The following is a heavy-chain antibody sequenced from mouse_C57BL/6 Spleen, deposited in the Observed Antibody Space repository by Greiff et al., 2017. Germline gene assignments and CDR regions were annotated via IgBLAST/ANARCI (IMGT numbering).Heavy chain of an antibody. D-gene: IGHD3-2*02. Sequence: QVQLQQPGAELVRPGSSVKLSCKASGYTFTSYWMDWVKQRPGQGLEWIGNIYPSDSETHYNQKFKDKATLTVDKSSRTDYMQLSTLTSEDSAVYYGARREDSSGYGFAYWGQGTLVTVSA. CDR2: IYPSDSET. CDR1: GYTFTSYW. CDR3: ARREDSSGYGFAY. V-gene: IGHV1-61*01. J-gene: IGHJ3*01.